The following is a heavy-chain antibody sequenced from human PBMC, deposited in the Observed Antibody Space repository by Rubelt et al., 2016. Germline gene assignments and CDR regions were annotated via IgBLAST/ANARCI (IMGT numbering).Heavy chain of an antibody. V-gene: IGHV4-39*07. D-gene: IGHD3-22*01. J-gene: IGHJ1*01. CDR3: ASIVVGYFQH. CDR2: INHSGST. CDR1: GCSISSSSYY. Sequence: QLQLQESGPGLVKPSETLSLTCTVSGCSISSSSYYWGWIRQPPGKGLEWIGEINHSGSTNYNPSVKSRVTRSVDTSKNQFSRKLSSVTAADTAVYYCASIVVGYFQHWGQGTLVTVSS.